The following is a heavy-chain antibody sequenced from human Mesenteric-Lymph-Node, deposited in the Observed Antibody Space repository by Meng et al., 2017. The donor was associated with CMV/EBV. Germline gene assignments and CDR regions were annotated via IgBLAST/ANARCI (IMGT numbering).Heavy chain of an antibody. Sequence: GESLKISCAASGFTFSSYAMSWVRQAPGKGLEWVSIISGSGGTTYYADSVKGRFTISRDNSKNTLYLQMNSLRAEDTAVYYCAKGNGGGNTAIYYYGMDVWGQGTTVTVSS. CDR3: AKGNGGGNTAIYYYGMDV. CDR1: GFTFSSYA. V-gene: IGHV3-23*01. J-gene: IGHJ6*02. D-gene: IGHD5-18*01. CDR2: ISGSGGTT.